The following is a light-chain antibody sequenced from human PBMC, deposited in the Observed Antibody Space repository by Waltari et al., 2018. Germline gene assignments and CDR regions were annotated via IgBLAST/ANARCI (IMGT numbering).Light chain of an antibody. CDR1: SRDGGIYNR. CDR2: EVS. J-gene: IGLJ2*01. Sequence: QSALTQPASVSGSPGQSITIACLGSSRDGGIYNRVSWYQQHPGKAPTLLISEVSKGPSGVYKHFCGSKSGNAASLTISGLQSEGEADYFCCSYAGSNSRVFGGGTKLTVL. V-gene: IGLV2-23*02. CDR3: CSYAGSNSRV.